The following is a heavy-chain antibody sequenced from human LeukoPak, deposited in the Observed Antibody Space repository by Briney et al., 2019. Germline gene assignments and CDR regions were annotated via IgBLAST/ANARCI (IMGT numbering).Heavy chain of an antibody. Sequence: PSETLSLTCTVSGGSISSGGYYWSWIRQHPGKGLEWIGYIYYSGSTNHNPSLNPPLRSRVTISVDTSKNQFSLKLSSVTAADTAVYYCARIPGGGISGYPYYFDYWGQGTLVTVSS. CDR1: GGSISSGGYY. V-gene: IGHV4-61*08. J-gene: IGHJ4*02. CDR3: ARIPGGGISGYPYYFDY. CDR2: IYYSGST. D-gene: IGHD5-12*01.